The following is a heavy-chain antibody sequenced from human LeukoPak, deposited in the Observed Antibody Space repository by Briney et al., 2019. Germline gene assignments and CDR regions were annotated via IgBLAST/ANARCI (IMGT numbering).Heavy chain of an antibody. CDR1: GFTGSSNY. J-gene: IGHJ6*02. Sequence: PGGSLRLSCAASGFTGSSNYMSWVRQAPGKGLEWVSVIYSGGSTYYADSVKGRFTISRDNSKNTLYLQMNSLRAEDTAVYYCARGEVQLWLSNYYYYYGMDVWGQGTTVTVSS. CDR2: IYSGGST. V-gene: IGHV3-66*01. CDR3: ARGEVQLWLSNYYYYYGMDV. D-gene: IGHD5-18*01.